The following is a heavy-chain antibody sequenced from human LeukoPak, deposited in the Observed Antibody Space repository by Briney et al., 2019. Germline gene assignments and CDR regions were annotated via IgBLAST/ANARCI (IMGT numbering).Heavy chain of an antibody. Sequence: ASVKVSCKASGYTFTGYYMHWVRQAPGQGLEWMGWINPNSGGTNYAQKFQGRVTMTRDTSISTAYMELSRLRSDDTAVYYCAREDVLLWFGEPIETHWFDPWGQGTLVTVSS. J-gene: IGHJ5*02. CDR1: GYTFTGYY. CDR3: AREDVLLWFGEPIETHWFDP. D-gene: IGHD3-10*01. V-gene: IGHV1-2*02. CDR2: INPNSGGT.